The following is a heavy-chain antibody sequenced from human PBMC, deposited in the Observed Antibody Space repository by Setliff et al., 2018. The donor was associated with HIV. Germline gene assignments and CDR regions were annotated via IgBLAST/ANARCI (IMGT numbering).Heavy chain of an antibody. D-gene: IGHD2-2*01. CDR3: ARWSCGRATCYDSPYNWFDP. CDR1: GYTFTSYG. J-gene: IGHJ5*02. CDR2: ISPYNGHT. V-gene: IGHV1-18*01. Sequence: ASVKVSCKASGYTFTSYGIGWVRQAPGQGLEWMGWISPYNGHTNYAQKLQGRVTMTTDTSTSTTHMELTSLRSDDTAVYYCARWSCGRATCYDSPYNWFDPWGQGTLVTVSS.